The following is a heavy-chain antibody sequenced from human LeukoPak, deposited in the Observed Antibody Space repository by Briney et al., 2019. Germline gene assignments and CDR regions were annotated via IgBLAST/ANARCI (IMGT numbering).Heavy chain of an antibody. Sequence: GGTLRLSCAASGFTFSSYGMSWVRQAPGKGLEWVSAISGSGGSTYYADSVKGRFTISRDNSKNTLYLQMNSLRAEDTAVYYCAKDAPPYYYDSSGYFAWGQGTLVTVSS. D-gene: IGHD3-22*01. CDR3: AKDAPPYYYDSSGYFA. CDR1: GFTFSSYG. J-gene: IGHJ5*02. CDR2: ISGSGGST. V-gene: IGHV3-23*01.